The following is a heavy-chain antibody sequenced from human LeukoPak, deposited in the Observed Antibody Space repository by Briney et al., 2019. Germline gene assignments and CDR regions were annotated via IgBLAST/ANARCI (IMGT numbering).Heavy chain of an antibody. V-gene: IGHV4-4*09. D-gene: IGHD6-6*01. CDR3: ARLTRLSTSPDRYYLDY. CDR2: IYTSGGT. CDR1: GDSISSYY. Sequence: PSETLSFTCTVSGDSISSYYWSRIPQPPGKGLEWIGYIYTSGGTNYIPSLNGRVTISIDTSKSQFSLKLSSVTAADSAVYYCARLTRLSTSPDRYYLDYWGQGTLVTVSS. J-gene: IGHJ4*02.